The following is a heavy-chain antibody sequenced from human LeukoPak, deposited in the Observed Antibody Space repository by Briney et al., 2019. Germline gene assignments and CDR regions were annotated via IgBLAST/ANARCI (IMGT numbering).Heavy chain of an antibody. V-gene: IGHV1-69*05. CDR1: GYNFIGYY. CDR2: IIPIFGTT. J-gene: IGHJ3*02. D-gene: IGHD3-16*02. CDR3: ARALVQPSGAFDI. Sequence: SVKVSCKTSGYNFIGYYMHWVRQAPGQGLEWMGGIIPIFGTTNYAQKFQGRVTITTDESTSTAYMELSSLRSEDTAVYYCARALVQPSGAFDIWGQGTMVTVSS.